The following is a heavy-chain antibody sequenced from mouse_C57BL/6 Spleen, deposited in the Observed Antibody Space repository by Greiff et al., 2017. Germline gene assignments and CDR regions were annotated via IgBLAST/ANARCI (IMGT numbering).Heavy chain of an antibody. J-gene: IGHJ3*01. CDR2: IWRGGST. CDR1: GFSLTSYG. V-gene: IGHV2-5*01. D-gene: IGHD1-1*01. CDR3: AKEGSSYGGAWFAY. Sequence: VQLKESGPGLVQPSQSLSITCTVSGFSLTSYGVHWVRQSPGKGLEWLGVIWRGGSTDYNAAFMSRLSITKDNSKSQVFFKMNSLQADDTAIYYCAKEGSSYGGAWFAYWGQGTLVTVSA.